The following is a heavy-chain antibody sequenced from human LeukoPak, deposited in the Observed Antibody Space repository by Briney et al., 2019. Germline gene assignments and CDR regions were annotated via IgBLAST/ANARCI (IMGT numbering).Heavy chain of an antibody. V-gene: IGHV4-59*01. CDR3: ARTPSGSSWGPFDY. Sequence: SETLSLTCTVSGVSISGYYWSWIRQPPGKGLEWIGYIYYSGSTKYNPSLKSRVTISEDTSKNQFSLKLSSVTAADTAVYFCARTPSGSSWGPFDYWGQGTLVTVSS. CDR1: GVSISGYY. D-gene: IGHD6-13*01. J-gene: IGHJ4*02. CDR2: IYYSGST.